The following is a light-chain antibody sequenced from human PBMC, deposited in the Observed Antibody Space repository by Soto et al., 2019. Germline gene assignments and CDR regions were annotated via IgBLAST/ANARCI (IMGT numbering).Light chain of an antibody. CDR1: SSDVGAYNY. CDR3: SSYADSDTLYV. CDR2: EVS. J-gene: IGLJ1*01. V-gene: IGLV2-14*01. Sequence: SALTQPASVSGSPGQSITISCTGTSSDVGAYNYVSWYQQHPGKAPKLLIFEVSSRPSGVSNRFSGSTSGSTASLTISGLQAEDEADYYCSSYADSDTLYVFGTGTKVTVL.